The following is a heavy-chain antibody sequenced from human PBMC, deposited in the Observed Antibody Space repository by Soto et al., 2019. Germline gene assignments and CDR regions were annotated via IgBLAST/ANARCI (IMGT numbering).Heavy chain of an antibody. CDR3: ARISRSTGTF. Sequence: PGGSLRLSCAASGFTFSSYSMNWVRQAPGKGLEWVSSISSSSSYIYYADSVKGRFTISRDNAKNSLYLQMNNLRVEDTAVYYCARISRSTGTFWGPGTLVTVSS. CDR2: ISSSSSYI. D-gene: IGHD1-1*01. CDR1: GFTFSSYS. V-gene: IGHV3-21*01. J-gene: IGHJ4*02.